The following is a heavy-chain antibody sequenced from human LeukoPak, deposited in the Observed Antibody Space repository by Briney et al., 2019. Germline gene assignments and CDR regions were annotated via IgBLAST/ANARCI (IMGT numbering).Heavy chain of an antibody. CDR1: GYTFTSYG. D-gene: IGHD5-24*01. J-gene: IGHJ4*02. V-gene: IGHV1-18*01. CDR3: ATSAGWVHETDY. Sequence: ASVKVSCKASGYTFTSYGISWVRQAPGQGLEWMGWTSAYNGNTNYAQKFQGRVTMTEDTSTDTAYMELSSLRSEDTAVYYCATSAGWVHETDYWGQGTLVTVSS. CDR2: TSAYNGNT.